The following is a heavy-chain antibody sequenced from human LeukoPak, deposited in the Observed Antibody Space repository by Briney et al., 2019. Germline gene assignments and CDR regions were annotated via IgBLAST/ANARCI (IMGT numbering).Heavy chain of an antibody. CDR3: ARSYDYKEMDY. CDR1: GGSFSGYY. J-gene: IGHJ4*02. CDR2: INHSGST. D-gene: IGHD5-12*01. V-gene: IGHV4-34*01. Sequence: SETLSLTCAVYGGSFSGYYWSWIRQPPGKGLEWIGEINHSGSTNYNPSLKSRVTISVDTSKNQFSLKLSSVTAADTAVYYCARSYDYKEMDYWGQGTLATVSS.